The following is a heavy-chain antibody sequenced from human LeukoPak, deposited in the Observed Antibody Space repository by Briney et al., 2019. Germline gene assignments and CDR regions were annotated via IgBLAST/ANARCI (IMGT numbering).Heavy chain of an antibody. CDR2: IYSGGST. V-gene: IGHV3-66*02. CDR3: ASLYSSSSFDY. J-gene: IGHJ4*02. CDR1: GFTVSSNY. Sequence: GGSLRLSCAASGFTVSSNYMSWVSQAPGKGLEWVSVIYSGGSTYYADSVNGRFTISRDNSKNTLYLQMHSLRAEDTGVYCCASLYSSSSFDYWGQGTLVTVSS. D-gene: IGHD6-6*01.